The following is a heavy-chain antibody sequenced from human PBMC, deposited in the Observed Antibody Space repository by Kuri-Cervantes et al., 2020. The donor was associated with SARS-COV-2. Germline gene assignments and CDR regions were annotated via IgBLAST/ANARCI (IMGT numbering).Heavy chain of an antibody. CDR1: GFTFSYNT. D-gene: IGHD5-12*01. V-gene: IGHV3-33*01. J-gene: IGHJ4*02. Sequence: GESLKISCAASGFTFSYNTMHWVRQAPGKGLEWVSILWYDGTYKSYSDSVRGRFTISRDNSKNILYLQMDSLRVEDTAIYYCARGGHSGFDYLLEYWGQGTLVTVSS. CDR3: ARGGHSGFDYLLEY. CDR2: LWYDGTYK.